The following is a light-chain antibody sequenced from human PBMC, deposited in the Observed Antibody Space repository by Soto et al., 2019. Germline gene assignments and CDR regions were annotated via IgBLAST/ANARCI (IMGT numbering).Light chain of an antibody. CDR3: QQYYAAPFT. J-gene: IGKJ5*01. V-gene: IGKV4-1*01. Sequence: DIVMTQSPDSLAVSLGERATINCKSSQSVLYNSHNRNYLTWYQQKPGQPPKLLIYWASTRESGVPDRFSGSGSGTDFTLTVSSLQAEDVAVYYCQQYYAAPFTFGQGTRLETK. CDR1: QSVLYNSHNRNY. CDR2: WAS.